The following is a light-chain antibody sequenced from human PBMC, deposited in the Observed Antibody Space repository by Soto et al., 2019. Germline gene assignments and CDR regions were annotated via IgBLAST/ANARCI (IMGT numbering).Light chain of an antibody. CDR1: SNDVGGYNY. CDR3: GSWDSSLSAYV. CDR2: EVS. J-gene: IGLJ1*01. V-gene: IGLV2-14*01. Sequence: QSALTQPASMSGSPGQSITISCTGTSNDVGGYNYVSWYQQHPGKAPKLMIFEVSNRPSGVSNRFSGSKSGNTASLTISGLQAEDEAYYYCGSWDSSLSAYVFGTGTKLTVL.